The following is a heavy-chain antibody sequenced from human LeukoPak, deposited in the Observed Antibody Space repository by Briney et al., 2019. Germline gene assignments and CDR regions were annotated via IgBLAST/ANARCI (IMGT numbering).Heavy chain of an antibody. Sequence: ASVKVSCKASGYTFTGYYMHWVRQAPGQGLEWMGWINPNSRGTNYAQKFQGRVTMTRDTSICTAYMELSRLRSDDTAVYYCARVGPNMVRGVIYWFDPWGQGTLVTVSS. CDR2: INPNSRGT. J-gene: IGHJ5*02. D-gene: IGHD3-10*01. CDR3: ARVGPNMVRGVIYWFDP. CDR1: GYTFTGYY. V-gene: IGHV1-2*02.